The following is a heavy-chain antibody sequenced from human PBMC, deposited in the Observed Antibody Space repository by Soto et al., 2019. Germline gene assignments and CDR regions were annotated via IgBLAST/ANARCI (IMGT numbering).Heavy chain of an antibody. D-gene: IGHD1-1*01. CDR2: ISGSAIST. J-gene: IGHJ4*01. Sequence: EVHLLESGGGFVQPGGSLRLSCVASGFTFGSYAMPWVRQAPGKGLAWVASISGSAISTEYADSVRGRFPISRDNSKNTVFLQMQSLRADDSATYYCVNWNDEDVDWGQGTLVAVSS. V-gene: IGHV3-23*01. CDR1: GFTFGSYA. CDR3: VNWNDEDVD.